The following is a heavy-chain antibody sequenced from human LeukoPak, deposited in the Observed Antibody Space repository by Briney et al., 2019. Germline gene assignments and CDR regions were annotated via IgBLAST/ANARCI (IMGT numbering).Heavy chain of an antibody. CDR2: ISSNGGST. Sequence: GGSLRLSCAASGFTFSSYAMHWVRQAPGKGLEYVSAISSNGGSTYYANSVKGRFTISRDNSKNTLYLQMGSLRAEDMAVYYCAREFHRHYYMDVWGKGTTVAVSS. CDR3: AREFHRHYYMDV. V-gene: IGHV3-64*01. CDR1: GFTFSSYA. J-gene: IGHJ6*03.